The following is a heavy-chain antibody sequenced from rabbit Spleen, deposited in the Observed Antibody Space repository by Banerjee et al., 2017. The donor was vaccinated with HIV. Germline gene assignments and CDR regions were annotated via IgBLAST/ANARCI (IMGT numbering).Heavy chain of an antibody. V-gene: IGHV1S45*01. D-gene: IGHD2-1*01. CDR2: IYNGDGST. CDR1: GFDLSSYYY. J-gene: IGHJ4*01. Sequence: QEQLEESGGGLVKPGASLTLTCKASGFDLSSYYYMCWVRQAPGEGLEWIGCIYNGDGSTYYASWAKGRFTISKPSSTTATLQGTTLTAADTATYFCARRPNNKNGAWDLWGQGTLVTVS. CDR3: ARRPNNKNGAWDL.